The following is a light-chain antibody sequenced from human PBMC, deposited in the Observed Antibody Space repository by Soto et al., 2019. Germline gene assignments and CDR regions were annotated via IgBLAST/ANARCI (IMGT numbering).Light chain of an antibody. CDR2: LNSDGSH. CDR1: SGHSSYA. V-gene: IGLV4-69*01. CDR3: QTWGTGIAV. Sequence: QLVLTQSPSASASLGASVKLTCTLSSGHSSYAIAWHQQQPEKGPRYLMKLNSDGSHSKGDGIPDRFSGSSSGAERYLTISSLQSGDEADYYCQTWGTGIAVFGGGTQLTVL. J-gene: IGLJ7*01.